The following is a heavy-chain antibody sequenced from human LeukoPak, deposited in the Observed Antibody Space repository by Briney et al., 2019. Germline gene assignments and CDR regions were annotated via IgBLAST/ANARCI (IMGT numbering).Heavy chain of an antibody. CDR2: ISSSSSYI. CDR1: GFTFSSYS. J-gene: IGHJ4*02. D-gene: IGHD4-17*01. Sequence: GGSLRLSCAASGFTFSSYSMNWVRQAPGKGLEWVSSISSSSSYIYYADSVKGRFTISRDNAKNSLHLQMNSLRAEDTAVYYCAKGGSDGDWRFFDYWGQGTLVTVSS. V-gene: IGHV3-21*01. CDR3: AKGGSDGDWRFFDY.